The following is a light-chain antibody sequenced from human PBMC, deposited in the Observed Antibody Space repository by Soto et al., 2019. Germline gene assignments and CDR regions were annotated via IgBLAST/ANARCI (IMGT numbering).Light chain of an antibody. CDR1: QSVRTY. J-gene: IGKJ5*01. CDR2: DAS. CDR3: QHRNPWPPIT. V-gene: IGKV3-11*01. Sequence: EIVLTQSPVTLSLSPGEVATVSFMASQSVRTYLAWYQFKPGQAPRLLIYDASRRASGVTARFSGSGSGTDFTLTIRSLEPEDFALYYCQHRNPWPPITLGQGTRLEIK.